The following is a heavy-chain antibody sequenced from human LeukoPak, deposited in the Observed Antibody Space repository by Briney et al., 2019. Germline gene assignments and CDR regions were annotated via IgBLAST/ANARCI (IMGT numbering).Heavy chain of an antibody. D-gene: IGHD3-10*01. CDR2: MYYSGRT. Sequence: SQTLSLTCTVSGGSINSGGNYWSWIRQHPGKGLEWIGYMYYSGRTHYNPSLNSRVTISVDTSKNQFSLKLSSVTAADTAVYYCARLRGLGFGEIYYFDYWGQGTLVTVSS. J-gene: IGHJ4*02. CDR3: ARLRGLGFGEIYYFDY. CDR1: GGSINSGGNY. V-gene: IGHV4-31*03.